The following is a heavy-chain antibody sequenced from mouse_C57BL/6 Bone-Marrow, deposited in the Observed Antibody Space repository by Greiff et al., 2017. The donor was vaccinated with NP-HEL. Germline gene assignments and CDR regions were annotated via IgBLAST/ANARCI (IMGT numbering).Heavy chain of an antibody. CDR2: INPGSGGT. J-gene: IGHJ2*01. CDR1: GYAFTNYL. Sequence: VQLQQSGAELVRPGTSVKVSCKASGYAFTNYLIEWVKQRPGQGLEWIGVINPGSGGTNYNEQFKGKATLTADKSSSTAYMQLSSLTSEDSAVYFCVYDGFYWGQGTTLTVSS. V-gene: IGHV1-54*01. D-gene: IGHD2-3*01. CDR3: VYDGFY.